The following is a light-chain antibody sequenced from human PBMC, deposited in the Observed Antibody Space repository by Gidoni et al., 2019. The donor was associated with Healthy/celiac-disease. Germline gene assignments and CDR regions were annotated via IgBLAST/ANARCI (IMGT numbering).Light chain of an antibody. CDR1: QDISNY. V-gene: IGKV1-33*01. Sequence: IQMTQSPSSLSASVGDRVTITCQASQDISNYLNWYQQKPGKSPKLLIYDASHLETGVPSMFSGSGSGTVFTFTISILQPEDIATYYCQQYDNPHTFGQGTKLEIK. J-gene: IGKJ2*01. CDR3: QQYDNPHT. CDR2: DAS.